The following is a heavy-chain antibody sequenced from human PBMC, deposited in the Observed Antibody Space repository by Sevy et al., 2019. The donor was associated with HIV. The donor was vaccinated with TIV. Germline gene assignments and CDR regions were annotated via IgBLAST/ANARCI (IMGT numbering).Heavy chain of an antibody. CDR1: GFIFGDYY. V-gene: IGHV3-11*01. J-gene: IGHJ4*03. CDR2: VSRGGFTI. D-gene: IGHD3-22*01. Sequence: GGSLRLSCAASGFIFGDYYMAWVRQAPGKGLEWISYVSRGGFTIYYADSVEGRFSISRDDAKDSLFLKMDRLRAEDTDFYFCERGAHYDDANWGFDYWGQGALVTVSS. CDR3: ERGAHYDDANWGFDY.